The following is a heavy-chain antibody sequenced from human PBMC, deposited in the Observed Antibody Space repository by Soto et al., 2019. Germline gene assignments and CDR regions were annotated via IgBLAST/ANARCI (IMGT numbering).Heavy chain of an antibody. V-gene: IGHV3-23*01. Sequence: HPGGSLRQTCAYAGFAFINCRMICIRQAPGKGLEWVSGISGSGRKTYYADSVKGRFTISRDNSKNTFYLQMSSLRAEDTAVYFCASRNYYETGGYYYYYFDYGGLGTLFTVSA. CDR2: ISGSGRKT. CDR3: ASRNYYETGGYYYYYFDY. J-gene: IGHJ4*02. CDR1: GFAFINCR. D-gene: IGHD3-22*01.